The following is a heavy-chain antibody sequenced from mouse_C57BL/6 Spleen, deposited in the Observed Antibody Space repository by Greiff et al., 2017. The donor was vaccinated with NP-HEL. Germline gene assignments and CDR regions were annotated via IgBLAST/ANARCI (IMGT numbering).Heavy chain of an antibody. CDR1: GFTFSDYG. CDR2: ISSGSSTI. D-gene: IGHD2-1*01. CDR3: AKTFYYGNPYYAMDY. V-gene: IGHV5-17*01. Sequence: EVKLMESGGGLVKPGGSLKLSCAASGFTFSDYGMHWVRQAPEKGLEWVAYISSGSSTIYYADTVKGRFTISRDNAKNTLFLQMTRLRSEDTAMYYCAKTFYYGNPYYAMDYWGQGTSVTVSS. J-gene: IGHJ4*01.